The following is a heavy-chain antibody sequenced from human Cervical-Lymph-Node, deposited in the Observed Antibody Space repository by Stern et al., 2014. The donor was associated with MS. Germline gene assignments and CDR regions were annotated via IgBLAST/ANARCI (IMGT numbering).Heavy chain of an antibody. J-gene: IGHJ4*02. CDR2: FDPEDGET. D-gene: IGHD6-19*01. CDR1: GYTLTELS. Sequence: VQLVESGAEVKKPGASVKVSCKVYGYTLTELSMHWVRQAPGKGLEGMGGFDPEDGETIYAQKFQGRVTMTEDTSTDTAYMELSSLRSEDTAVYYCATDEGYSSGWYYFDYWGQGTLVTVSS. CDR3: ATDEGYSSGWYYFDY. V-gene: IGHV1-24*01.